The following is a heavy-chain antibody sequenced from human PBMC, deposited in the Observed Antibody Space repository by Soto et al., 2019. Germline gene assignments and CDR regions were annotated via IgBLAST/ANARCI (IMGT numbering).Heavy chain of an antibody. CDR2: ISAYNGNT. Sequence: QVQLVQSGAEVKKPGASVKVSCKASGYTFTSYGISWVRQAPGQGLEWMGWISAYNGNTNYAQKLQGRVTMTTDTXTXTXSMELRSLRSDDTAVYYCARDSSSSWTSYYYYGMDVWGQGTTVTVSS. V-gene: IGHV1-18*01. D-gene: IGHD6-13*01. CDR3: ARDSSSSWTSYYYYGMDV. J-gene: IGHJ6*02. CDR1: GYTFTSYG.